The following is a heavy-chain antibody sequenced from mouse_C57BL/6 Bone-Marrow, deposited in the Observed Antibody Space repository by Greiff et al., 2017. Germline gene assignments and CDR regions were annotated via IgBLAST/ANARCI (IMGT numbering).Heavy chain of an antibody. V-gene: IGHV5-4*01. CDR3: ARERDLDYGSRDWFAY. CDR2: ISDGGSYT. D-gene: IGHD1-1*01. J-gene: IGHJ3*01. Sequence: EVQGVESGGGLVKPGGSLKLSCAASGFTFSSYAMSWVRQTPEKRLEWVATISDGGSYTYYPDNVKGRFTISRDNAKNNLYLQMSHLKSEDTAMXYCARERDLDYGSRDWFAYWGQGTLVTVSA. CDR1: GFTFSSYA.